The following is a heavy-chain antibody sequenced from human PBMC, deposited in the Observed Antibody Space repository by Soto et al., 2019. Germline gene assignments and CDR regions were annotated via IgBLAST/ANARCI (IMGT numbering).Heavy chain of an antibody. D-gene: IGHD6-19*01. CDR3: ARESPAVAGTYGAFAI. CDR1: GYTFTSYG. CDR2: ISAYNGNT. J-gene: IGHJ3*02. V-gene: IGHV1-18*01. Sequence: ASVKVSCKASGYTFTSYGISWVRQAPGQGLEWMGWISAYNGNTNYAQKLQGRVTMTTDTSTSTAYMELRSLRSDDTAVYYCARESPAVAGTYGAFAIWGQGTMVTVSS.